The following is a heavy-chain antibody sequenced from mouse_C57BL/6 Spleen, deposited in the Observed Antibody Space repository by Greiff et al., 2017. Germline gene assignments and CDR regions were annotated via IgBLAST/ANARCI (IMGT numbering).Heavy chain of an antibody. Sequence: VQLQQSGPELVKPGASVKISCKASGYAFSSSWMNWVKQRPGKGLEWIGRIYPGDGDTNYNGKFKGKATLTADKSSSTAYMQLSSLTSEDSAVYFCASYGNLYYAMDYWGQGTSVTVSS. D-gene: IGHD2-1*01. CDR2: IYPGDGDT. CDR3: ASYGNLYYAMDY. CDR1: GYAFSSSW. J-gene: IGHJ4*01. V-gene: IGHV1-82*01.